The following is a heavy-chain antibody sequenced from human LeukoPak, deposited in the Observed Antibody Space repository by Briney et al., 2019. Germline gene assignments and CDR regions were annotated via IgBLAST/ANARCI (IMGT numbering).Heavy chain of an antibody. Sequence: PSETLSLTCTVSGGSISSSSYNWGWIRRPPGKGLEWIGTIYYTGSTYYNPSLKSRVTISVDTSKNQLSLKLSSVTAADTAVYYCARHVGPSRGLVLGFDYWGQGALVTVSS. CDR1: GGSISSSSYN. CDR3: ARHVGPSRGLVLGFDY. V-gene: IGHV4-39*01. CDR2: IYYTGST. J-gene: IGHJ4*02. D-gene: IGHD6-19*01.